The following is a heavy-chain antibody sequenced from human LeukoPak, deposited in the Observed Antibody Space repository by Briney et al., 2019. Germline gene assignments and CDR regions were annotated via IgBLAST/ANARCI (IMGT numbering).Heavy chain of an antibody. CDR2: ISYDGSNK. J-gene: IGHJ3*01. V-gene: IGHV3-30*03. CDR3: ARILPGAAGDVLDL. CDR1: GFTFSSYG. Sequence: GGSLRLSCAASGFTFSSYGMHWVRQAPGKGLEWVAVISYDGSNKYYADSVKGRFTISRDNSKNTLYLQTNSLRAEDTAVYYCARILPGAAGDVLDLWGQGTMVTVTS. D-gene: IGHD6-19*01.